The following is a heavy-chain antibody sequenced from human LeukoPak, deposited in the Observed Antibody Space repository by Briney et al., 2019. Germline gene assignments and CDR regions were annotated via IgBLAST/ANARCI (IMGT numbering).Heavy chain of an antibody. D-gene: IGHD4-17*01. CDR1: GFTFSSYS. V-gene: IGHV3-21*01. J-gene: IGHJ4*02. CDR3: ARVGYGDYYFDY. Sequence: PGGSLRLSCAASGFTFSSYSMNWVRHAPGKGLEWVSSISSSSSYIYYADSVKGRFTISRDNAKNSLYLQMSSLRAEDTAVYYCARVGYGDYYFDYWGQGTLVTVSS. CDR2: ISSSSSYI.